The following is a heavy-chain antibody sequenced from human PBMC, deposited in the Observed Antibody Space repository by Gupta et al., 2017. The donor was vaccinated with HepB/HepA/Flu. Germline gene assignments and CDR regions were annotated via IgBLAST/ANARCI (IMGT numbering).Heavy chain of an antibody. CDR1: GFTFSSYS. Sequence: EVQLVESGGGLVKPGGSLRLSCAASGFTFSSYSMNWVRQAPGKGLEWVSSISSSSSYIYYADSVKGRFTISRDNAKNSLYLQMNSLRAEDTAVYYCARDESPLSSGFNDYWGQGTLVTVSS. J-gene: IGHJ4*02. D-gene: IGHD6-19*01. CDR3: ARDESPLSSGFNDY. CDR2: ISSSSSYI. V-gene: IGHV3-21*01.